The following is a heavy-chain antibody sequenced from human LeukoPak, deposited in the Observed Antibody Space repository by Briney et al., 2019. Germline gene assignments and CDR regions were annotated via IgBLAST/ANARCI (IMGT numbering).Heavy chain of an antibody. V-gene: IGHV1-2*02. J-gene: IGHJ3*01. D-gene: IGHD2-8*01. Sequence: ASVKVSCKASGYTFTNYHIHWVRQAPGQGLEWMGWLNPKNGGTKSTQTFQGRVTMTTDTSTNTAYMEVSRLGSDDTAVYYCARDDSHDDTNVFDVWGQGTMVIVSS. CDR2: LNPKNGGT. CDR1: GYTFTNYH. CDR3: ARDDSHDDTNVFDV.